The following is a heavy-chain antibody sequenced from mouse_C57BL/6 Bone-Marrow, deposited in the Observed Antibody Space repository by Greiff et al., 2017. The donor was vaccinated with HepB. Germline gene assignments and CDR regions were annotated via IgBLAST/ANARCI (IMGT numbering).Heavy chain of an antibody. Sequence: QVQLQQSGAVLVRPGTSVKVSCKASGYAFTNYLIEWVKQRPGQGLEWIGVINPGSGGTNYNEKFKGKATLTADKSSSTAYMQLSSLTSEDSAVYFCYIYYYGSSYGAWFAYWGQGTLVTVSA. D-gene: IGHD1-1*01. V-gene: IGHV1-54*01. CDR2: INPGSGGT. J-gene: IGHJ3*01. CDR1: GYAFTNYL. CDR3: YIYYYGSSYGAWFAY.